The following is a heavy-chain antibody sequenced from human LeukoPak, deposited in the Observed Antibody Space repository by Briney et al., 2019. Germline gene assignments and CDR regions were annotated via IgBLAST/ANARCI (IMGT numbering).Heavy chain of an antibody. J-gene: IGHJ4*02. CDR1: GGSISSGSYY. D-gene: IGHD3-10*01. Sequence: SETLSLTCTVSGGSISSGSYYWSWIRQPAGKGLEWIGRIYTSGSTNYNPSLKSRVTISVDTSKNQSSLKLSSVTAADTAVYYCARDSVSPGLDYWGQGTLVTVSS. CDR2: IYTSGST. V-gene: IGHV4-61*02. CDR3: ARDSVSPGLDY.